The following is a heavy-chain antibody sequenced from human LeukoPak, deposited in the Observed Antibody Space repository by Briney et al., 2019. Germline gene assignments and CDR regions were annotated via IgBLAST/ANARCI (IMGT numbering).Heavy chain of an antibody. V-gene: IGHV3-15*01. CDR1: GFTFSNAW. Sequence: GGSLRLSCAASGFTFSNAWMSWVRQAPGKGLEWVGRIKSKTDGGSTDYAAPVKGRFTISRDDSKNTLYLQMNSLKTEDTAVYYCTTGLVPAAIGDNYYYYYYMDVWGKGTTVTVSS. D-gene: IGHD2-2*01. CDR3: TTGLVPAAIGDNYYYYYYMDV. J-gene: IGHJ6*03. CDR2: IKSKTDGGST.